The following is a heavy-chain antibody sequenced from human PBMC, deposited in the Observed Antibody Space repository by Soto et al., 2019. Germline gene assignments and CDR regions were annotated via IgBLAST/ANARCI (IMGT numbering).Heavy chain of an antibody. V-gene: IGHV4-30-4*01. Sequence: PSETLSLTCTVSGGSISSGNYYWSWIRQPPGKGLEWIGFISYSGSTYYSLSLKSRVTISVDTSKNHFSLNLSFVTAADTAVYYCATMGTPATGLYYFDYWGQGTLVTVSS. D-gene: IGHD5-18*01. CDR1: GGSISSGNYY. J-gene: IGHJ4*02. CDR3: ATMGTPATGLYYFDY. CDR2: ISYSGST.